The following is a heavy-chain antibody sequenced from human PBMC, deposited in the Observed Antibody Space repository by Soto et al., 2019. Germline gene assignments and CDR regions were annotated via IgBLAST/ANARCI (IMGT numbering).Heavy chain of an antibody. D-gene: IGHD1-26*01. Sequence: GESLKISCTGFGYTFNTFWISWVRQMRGKGLEWMGRIDPGDTYATYSPAFQGSVTISADKDTSTAYLQWSSLKASHTAMYFCARIYCSTNTGDSWFDSWGQGTLVTVSS. CDR3: ARIYCSTNTGDSWFDS. CDR1: GYTFNTFW. J-gene: IGHJ5*01. CDR2: IDPGDTYA. V-gene: IGHV5-10-1*01.